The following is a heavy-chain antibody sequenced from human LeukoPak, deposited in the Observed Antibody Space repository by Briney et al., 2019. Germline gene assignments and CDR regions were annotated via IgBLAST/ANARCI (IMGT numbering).Heavy chain of an antibody. CDR1: GGTFTNYA. CDR2: IIPMYGTV. Sequence: SVKVSCKASGGTFTNYAISWVRQAPGQGLEWMGGIIPMYGTVNYAQEFQGRVTITADKSTTTAYMELSSLRSEDTAMYYCAGEAPPNIGYCSTTNCYYFDFWGQGTLVTVSS. V-gene: IGHV1-69*06. D-gene: IGHD2-2*01. CDR3: AGEAPPNIGYCSTTNCYYFDF. J-gene: IGHJ4*02.